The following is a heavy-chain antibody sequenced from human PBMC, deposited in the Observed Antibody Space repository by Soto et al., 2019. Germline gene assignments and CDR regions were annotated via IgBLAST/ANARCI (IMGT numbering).Heavy chain of an antibody. CDR1: GGSISSYY. CDR2: IYHSGST. D-gene: IGHD4-17*01. V-gene: IGHV4-59*01. J-gene: IGHJ4*02. CDR3: ARFDYDGKGDY. Sequence: QVQLQESGPGLVKPSENLSLTYTVSGGSISSYYWSWIRQPPGKGLEWIGYIYHSGSTNYHPSLKSRVTISVDTSKNQFSLNLISVTAADTAVYYCARFDYDGKGDYWGQGTLVTVSS.